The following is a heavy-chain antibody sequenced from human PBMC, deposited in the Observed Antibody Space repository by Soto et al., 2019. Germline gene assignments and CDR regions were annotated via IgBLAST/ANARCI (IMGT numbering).Heavy chain of an antibody. CDR2: INHSGST. CDR1: GGSFSGYY. V-gene: IGHV4-34*01. CDR3: ARGYLAYYDFWSGSSNLFDP. J-gene: IGHJ5*02. Sequence: PSETLSLTCAVYGGSFSGYYWSWIRQPPGKGLEWIGEINHSGSTNYNPSLKSRVTISVDTPKNQFSLKLSSVTAADTAVYYCARGYLAYYDFWSGSSNLFDPWGQGTLVTVSS. D-gene: IGHD3-3*01.